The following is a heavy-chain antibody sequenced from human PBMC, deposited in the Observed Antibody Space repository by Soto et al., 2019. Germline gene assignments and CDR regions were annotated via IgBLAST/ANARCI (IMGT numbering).Heavy chain of an antibody. CDR2: LSYDGSKE. D-gene: IGHD4-17*01. Sequence: HPGGSLRLSCAASGFTFSSFGMHWVRQAPGKGLEWVALLSYDGSKEYYADSVKGRFSASRDNSKNTLYLQMNSLRVEDTAVYFCAKRLLRGTTLSVLDYWGRGTLVTVSS. CDR3: AKRLLRGTTLSVLDY. V-gene: IGHV3-30*18. CDR1: GFTFSSFG. J-gene: IGHJ4*02.